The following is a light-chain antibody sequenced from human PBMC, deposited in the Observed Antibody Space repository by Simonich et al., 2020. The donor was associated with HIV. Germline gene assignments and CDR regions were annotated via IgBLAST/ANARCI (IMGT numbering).Light chain of an antibody. CDR1: QSVLYSSNNKNY. J-gene: IGKJ1*01. CDR3: QQYYSIPWT. Sequence: DIVMTQSPDSLAVSLGERATINCKSSQSVLYSSNNKNYLTWYQKKPGQHPKLLIDWASTRESGVPDRFSGSGSGTDFTLTISSLQAEDVAVYYCQQYYSIPWTFGQGTKVEIK. V-gene: IGKV4-1*01. CDR2: WAS.